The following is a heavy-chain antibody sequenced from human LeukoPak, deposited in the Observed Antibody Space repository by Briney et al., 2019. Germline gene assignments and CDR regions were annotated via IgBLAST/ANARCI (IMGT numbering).Heavy chain of an antibody. CDR3: ARGFSGTYYAEYFQH. J-gene: IGHJ1*01. Sequence: GGSVRLSCAASGFTFSDYYMSWIRQAPGKGLEWVSYISSSGSYINYADSVKGRFTISRDNAKNSLYLQMNSLRAEDTAVYYCARGFSGTYYAEYFQHWGQRTLPTVSS. CDR2: ISSSGSYI. D-gene: IGHD1-26*01. CDR1: GFTFSDYY. V-gene: IGHV3-11*05.